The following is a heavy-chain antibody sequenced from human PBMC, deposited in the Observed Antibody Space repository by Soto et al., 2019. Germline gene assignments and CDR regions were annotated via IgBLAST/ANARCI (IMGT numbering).Heavy chain of an antibody. D-gene: IGHD3-22*01. Sequence: PSATLSLTCTVPGGSISTYYWSWIRVPPWKGLEWIGYIYYSGSTNYNPSLKSRVTISVDTSKNQFSLKLSSVTAADTAVYYCARVIYYDSSGYLPFDYWGQATLVTAYS. J-gene: IGHJ4*02. CDR2: IYYSGST. V-gene: IGHV4-59*01. CDR1: GGSISTYY. CDR3: ARVIYYDSSGYLPFDY.